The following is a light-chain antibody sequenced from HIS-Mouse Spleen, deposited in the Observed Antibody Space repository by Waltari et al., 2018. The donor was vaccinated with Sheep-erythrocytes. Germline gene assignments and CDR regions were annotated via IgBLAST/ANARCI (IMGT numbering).Light chain of an antibody. CDR3: QVWDSSSDHPYV. CDR1: NIGSKS. V-gene: IGLV3-21*02. J-gene: IGLJ1*01. Sequence: SYVLTQPPSVSVAPGQTARITCGGNNIGSKSVHWYQQKPGQAPVLVVYDDSDRPSGISERFSGSNSGNTATLTISRVEAGDEADDYCQVWDSSSDHPYVFGTGTKVTVL. CDR2: DDS.